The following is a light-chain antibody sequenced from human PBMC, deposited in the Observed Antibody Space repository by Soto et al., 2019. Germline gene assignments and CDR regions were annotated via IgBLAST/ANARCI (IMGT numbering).Light chain of an antibody. V-gene: IGLV7-43*01. CDR1: TGAVTSGYY. CDR2: STS. J-gene: IGLJ1*01. Sequence: QAVVTQEPSLTVSPGGTVTLTCASSTGAVTSGYYPNWFQQKPGQAPRALIYSTSNNHSWTPARFPGSLLGGKAALTLSGVQPEDEAEYYCLLYYGGAYVFGTGTKVTVL. CDR3: LLYYGGAYV.